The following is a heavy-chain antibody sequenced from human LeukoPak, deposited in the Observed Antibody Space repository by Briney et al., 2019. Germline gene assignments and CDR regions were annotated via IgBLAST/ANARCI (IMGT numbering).Heavy chain of an antibody. CDR2: IYPGDSDT. Sequence: PGESLKSSCKGSGYSFTSYWIGWVRQMHGKGLEWMGIIYPGDSDTRYSPSFQGQVTISADKSISTAYLQWSRLKTSDTAMYYCARAWSGYYSEGAFDIWGQGTMVTVSS. J-gene: IGHJ3*02. V-gene: IGHV5-51*01. D-gene: IGHD3-3*01. CDR3: ARAWSGYYSEGAFDI. CDR1: GYSFTSYW.